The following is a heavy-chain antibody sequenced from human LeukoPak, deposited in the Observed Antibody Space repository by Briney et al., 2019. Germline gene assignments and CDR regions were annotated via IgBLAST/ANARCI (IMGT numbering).Heavy chain of an antibody. CDR3: ARDSSLLRYFDWLSGKGAFDI. V-gene: IGHV1-18*01. D-gene: IGHD3-9*01. Sequence: ASVKVSCKASGYTFTSYGISWVRQAPGQGLEWMGWISAYNGNTNYAQKLQGRVTMTTDTSTSTAYMELRSLRSDDTAVYYCARDSSLLRYFDWLSGKGAFDIWGQGTMVTVSS. CDR1: GYTFTSYG. J-gene: IGHJ3*02. CDR2: ISAYNGNT.